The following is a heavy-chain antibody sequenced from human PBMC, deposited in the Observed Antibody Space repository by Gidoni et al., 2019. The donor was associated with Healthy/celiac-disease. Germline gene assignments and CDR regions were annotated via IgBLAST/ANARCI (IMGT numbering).Heavy chain of an antibody. J-gene: IGHJ6*02. CDR3: ASLAPGYSSSWSVGTYGMDV. CDR1: GGSFSGYY. V-gene: IGHV4-34*01. Sequence: QVQLPQCSAGLLPPSETLSLTCAVYGGSFSGYYWRWIRQPPGKGLEWIGEINHSGSTNYNPSRKSRVTIAVDTSKNQFSLKLSSVTAAYTAVYYCASLAPGYSSSWSVGTYGMDVWGQGTTVTVSS. CDR2: INHSGST. D-gene: IGHD6-13*01.